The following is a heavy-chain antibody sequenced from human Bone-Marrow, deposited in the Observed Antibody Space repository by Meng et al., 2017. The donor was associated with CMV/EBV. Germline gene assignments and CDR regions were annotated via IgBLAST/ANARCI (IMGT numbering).Heavy chain of an antibody. D-gene: IGHD3-16*01. CDR1: GGSISSSSYY. CDR3: ATRDRFWVWGSRRDY. CDR2: IYYSGST. V-gene: IGHV4-39*01. Sequence: GGSISSSSYYWGWIRQLPGKGLEWIGSIYYSGSTYYNPSLKSRVTISVDTSKNQFSLKLSSVTAADTAVYYCATRDRFWVWGSRRDYWGQGTLVTVSS. J-gene: IGHJ4*02.